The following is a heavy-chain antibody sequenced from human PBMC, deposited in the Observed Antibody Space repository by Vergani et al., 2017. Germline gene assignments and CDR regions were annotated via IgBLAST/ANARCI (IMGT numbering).Heavy chain of an antibody. CDR2: ISYDGSNK. CDR3: AKDAEFYGDYVPFDY. V-gene: IGHV3-30-3*01. J-gene: IGHJ4*02. CDR1: GFTFSSYA. Sequence: QVQLVESGGGVVQPGRSLRLSCAASGFTFSSYAMHWVRQAPGKGLEWVAVISYDGSNKYYADSVKGRFTISRDNSKNTLYLQMNSLRAEDTAVYYCAKDAEFYGDYVPFDYWGQGTLVTVSS. D-gene: IGHD4-17*01.